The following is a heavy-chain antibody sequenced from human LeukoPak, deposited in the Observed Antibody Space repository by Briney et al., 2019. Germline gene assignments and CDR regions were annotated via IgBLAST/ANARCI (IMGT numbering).Heavy chain of an antibody. J-gene: IGHJ6*03. CDR1: GGSISSSSYY. V-gene: IGHV4-39*07. CDR3: ARGYCSGGSCYSYYYYNYMDV. D-gene: IGHD2-15*01. CDR2: IHYSGST. Sequence: SETLSLTCTVSGGSISSSSYYWGWIRQPPGKGLEWIGSIHYSGSTNYNPSLKSRVTISVDTSKNQFSLKLSSVTAADTAAYYCARGYCSGGSCYSYYYYNYMDVWGKGTTVTVSS.